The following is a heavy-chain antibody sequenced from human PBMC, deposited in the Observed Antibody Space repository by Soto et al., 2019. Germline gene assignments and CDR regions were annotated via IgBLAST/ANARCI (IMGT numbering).Heavy chain of an antibody. CDR3: AREKGYISGPKNFDY. D-gene: IGHD5-12*01. J-gene: IGHJ4*02. Sequence: SETLSLTCTVSGASISSGDYFWSWIRQSPGKGLQWIGYIYDSGSSYYNPSLKSRVTMSVDTSKNQFSLKLSSVTAADTAVYYCAREKGYISGPKNFDYWGQGALVTVS. CDR1: GASISSGDYF. V-gene: IGHV4-30-4*01. CDR2: IYDSGSS.